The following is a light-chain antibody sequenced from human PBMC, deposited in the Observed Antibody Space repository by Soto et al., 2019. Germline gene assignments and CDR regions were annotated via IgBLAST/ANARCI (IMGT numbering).Light chain of an antibody. V-gene: IGKV1-5*01. CDR2: DAS. CDR1: HSITTW. Sequence: IQMTQSPSTLPASIGDRVTITCRASHSITTWLAWYQQKPGRAPKSLIYDASILESGVPSRFSGSGSGTEFTLTISSLQPDDLATYYCQQYNSFSWTFGQGTKVDIK. J-gene: IGKJ1*01. CDR3: QQYNSFSWT.